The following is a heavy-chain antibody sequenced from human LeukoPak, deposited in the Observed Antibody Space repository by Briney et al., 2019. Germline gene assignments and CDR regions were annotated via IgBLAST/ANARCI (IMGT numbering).Heavy chain of an antibody. D-gene: IGHD6-13*01. J-gene: IGHJ4*02. Sequence: GGSLRLSCAAAGFTFSSSEMNWVRQAPEKGLEWDSYISSSGSTIYYADSVKGRFTISRDNAKNSLYLQMNSLRAEDTAVDYCATLTGYSSSWYVRVRPEFDYWGQGTLVTVSS. CDR3: ATLTGYSSSWYVRVRPEFDY. CDR1: GFTFSSSE. V-gene: IGHV3-48*03. CDR2: ISSSGSTI.